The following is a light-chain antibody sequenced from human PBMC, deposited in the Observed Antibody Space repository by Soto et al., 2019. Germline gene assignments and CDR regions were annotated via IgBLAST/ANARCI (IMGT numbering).Light chain of an antibody. CDR3: NSFTTSSTLV. CDR1: SSDVGAYNY. J-gene: IGLJ2*01. CDR2: DVS. Sequence: QSALTQPASVSGSPGQSITISCTGTSSDVGAYNYVSWYQHHPGKAPKLMIYDVSNRTSGVSNRFSGSKSGNTASLTISGLQAEDEADYYCNSFTTSSTLVFGGVTKLTVL. V-gene: IGLV2-14*03.